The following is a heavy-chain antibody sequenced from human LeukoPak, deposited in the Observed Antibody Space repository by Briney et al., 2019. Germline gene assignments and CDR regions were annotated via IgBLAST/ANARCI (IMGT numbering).Heavy chain of an antibody. J-gene: IGHJ6*03. D-gene: IGHD2-2*01. CDR3: ARDTSEYYYYYYIDV. CDR2: IIPIFGTA. V-gene: IGHV1-69*06. CDR1: GGTFSSYA. Sequence: GASVKVSCKASGGTFSSYAISWVRQAPGQGLEWMGGIIPIFGTANYAQKFQGRVTITADKSTSTAYMELSSLRSEDTAVYYCARDTSEYYYYYYIDVWGKGTTVTVSS.